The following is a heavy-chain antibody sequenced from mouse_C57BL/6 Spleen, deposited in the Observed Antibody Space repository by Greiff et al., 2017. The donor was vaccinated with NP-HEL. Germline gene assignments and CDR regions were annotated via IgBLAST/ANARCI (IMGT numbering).Heavy chain of an antibody. CDR3: ARSGDGYYGRWFAY. J-gene: IGHJ3*01. D-gene: IGHD2-3*01. V-gene: IGHV1-80*01. CDR1: GYAFSSYW. CDR2: IYPGDGDT. Sequence: QVQLQQSGAELVKPGASVKISCKASGYAFSSYWMNWVKQRPGKGLEWIGQIYPGDGDTNYNGKFKGKATLTADKSSSTAYMQLSSLTSEDSAVYFCARSGDGYYGRWFAYWGQGTLVTVSA.